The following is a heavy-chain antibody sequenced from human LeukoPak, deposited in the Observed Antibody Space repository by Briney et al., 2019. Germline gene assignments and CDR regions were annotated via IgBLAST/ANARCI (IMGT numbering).Heavy chain of an antibody. CDR2: ISAYNGNT. V-gene: IGHV1-18*04. J-gene: IGHJ4*02. Sequence: ASVKVSCKASGYTFTSYGISWVRQAPGQGLEWMGRISAYNGNTNYAQKLQGRVTMTTDTSTSTAYMELRSLRSDDTAVYYCARSGLELLWFGELWYWGQGTLVTASS. CDR1: GYTFTSYG. CDR3: ARSGLELLWFGELWY. D-gene: IGHD3-10*01.